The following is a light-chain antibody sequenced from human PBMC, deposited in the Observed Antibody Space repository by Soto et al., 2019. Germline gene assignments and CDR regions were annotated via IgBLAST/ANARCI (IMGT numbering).Light chain of an antibody. Sequence: EIVMTQSPASLSVSPGEGATLSCRASQTVASNLAWYQQKPGQGPRLLIHGASTRATGVPARFSGSGSGTDFPLTISSLQSEDFAVSYCQQYHNWPPQYTFGQGTKLQIK. CDR3: QQYHNWPPQYT. J-gene: IGKJ2*01. V-gene: IGKV3-15*01. CDR2: GAS. CDR1: QTVASN.